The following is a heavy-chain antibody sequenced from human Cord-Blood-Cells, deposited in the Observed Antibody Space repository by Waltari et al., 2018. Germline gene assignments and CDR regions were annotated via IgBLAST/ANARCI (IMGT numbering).Heavy chain of an antibody. V-gene: IGHV3-30*18. CDR1: GFTFSSYG. D-gene: IGHD3-10*01. CDR2: ITKDGSNK. CDR3: AKDGEDGDYDY. Sequence: QVQLVESGGGGVQPGRSLRLSCAASGFTFSSYGMHWVRQAPGKGLEWVAVITKDGSNKYYGDSVKGPFTISRDNSKNTLYLQMNSLRAEDTAVYYCAKDGEDGDYDYWGQGTLVTVSS. J-gene: IGHJ4*02.